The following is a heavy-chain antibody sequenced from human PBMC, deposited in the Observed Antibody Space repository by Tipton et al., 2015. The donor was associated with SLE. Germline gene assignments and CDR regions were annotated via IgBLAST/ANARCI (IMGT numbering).Heavy chain of an antibody. CDR1: GGSISSGSYY. Sequence: TLSLTCTVSGGSISSGSYYWSWIRQPAGKGLEWIGRIYTSGSTNYNPSLKSRVTISVDTSKNQFSLKLSSVTAADTAVYYCARGRLSHYYDSSGHYYYYYYMDVWGKGTTVTVSS. J-gene: IGHJ6*03. CDR3: ARGRLSHYYDSSGHYYYYYYMDV. V-gene: IGHV4-61*02. CDR2: IYTSGST. D-gene: IGHD3-22*01.